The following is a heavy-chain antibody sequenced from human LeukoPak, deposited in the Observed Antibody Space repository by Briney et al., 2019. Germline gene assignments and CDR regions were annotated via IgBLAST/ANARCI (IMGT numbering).Heavy chain of an antibody. J-gene: IGHJ6*02. V-gene: IGHV1-8*01. CDR2: MNPNSGNT. CDR3: ARGLLEWLLPSGNGMDV. Sequence: ASVKVSCKASGYTFTSYDINWVRQATGQGLGWMGWMNPNSGNTGYAQKFQGRVTMTRNTSISTAYMELSSLRSEDTAVYYCARGLLEWLLPSGNGMDVWGQGTTVTVSS. CDR1: GYTFTSYD. D-gene: IGHD3-3*01.